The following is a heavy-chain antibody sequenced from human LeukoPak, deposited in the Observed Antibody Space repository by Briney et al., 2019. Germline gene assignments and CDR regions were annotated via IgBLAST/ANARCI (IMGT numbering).Heavy chain of an antibody. CDR1: GFTFSSYA. D-gene: IGHD3-16*01. CDR3: ARDFLHLGG. V-gene: IGHV3-23*01. J-gene: IGHJ3*01. Sequence: GGSLRLSCAASGFTFSSYAMSWVRQAPGKGLEWVSDINGSGGSTSYADSVKGRFTISRDNSKNTLYLQMDSLRAEDTAVYYCARDFLHLGGWGQGTMVTVSP. CDR2: INGSGGST.